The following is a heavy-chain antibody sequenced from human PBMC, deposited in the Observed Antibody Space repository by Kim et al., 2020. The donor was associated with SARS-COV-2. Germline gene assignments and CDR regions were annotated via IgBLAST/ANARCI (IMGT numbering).Heavy chain of an antibody. CDR2: IDPGDADT. J-gene: IGHJ3*02. CDR3: AREQWLYAFDI. CDR1: GYSCTSYW. V-gene: IGHV5-51*01. D-gene: IGHD6-19*01. Sequence: GESLKISCKGSGYSCTSYWIGWVRQMPGKGLEWMGIIDPGDADTRYSPSFQGQVTISADKSISTAYLQWSSLKASDTAMYYCAREQWLYAFDIWCQGTMVPVSS.